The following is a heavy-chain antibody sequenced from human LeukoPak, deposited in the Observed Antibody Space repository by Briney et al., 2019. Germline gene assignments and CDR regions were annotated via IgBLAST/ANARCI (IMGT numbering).Heavy chain of an antibody. Sequence: SETLSLTCTVSGVSISSGGYYWSWIRQPAGKGLEWIGRIYTSGSTNYNPSLKSRVTMSVDTSKNQFSLKLSSVTAADTAVYYCARVTPPATVGFREAYYYYMDVWGKGTTVTVSS. J-gene: IGHJ6*03. CDR3: ARVTPPATVGFREAYYYYMDV. CDR2: IYTSGST. CDR1: GVSISSGGYY. V-gene: IGHV4-61*02. D-gene: IGHD3-10*01.